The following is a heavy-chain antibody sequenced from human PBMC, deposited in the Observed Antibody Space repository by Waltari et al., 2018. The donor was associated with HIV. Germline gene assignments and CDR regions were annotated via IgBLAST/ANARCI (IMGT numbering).Heavy chain of an antibody. Sequence: QVQLQQWGAGLLKPSETLSLTCAVYGGSFSGYYWSWIRQPPGKGLEWIGEINHSGSTNYNPSLKSRVTISVDTSKNQFSLKLSSVTAADTAVYYCAGTIGYCSSTSCPAGYWGQGTLVTVSS. CDR3: AGTIGYCSSTSCPAGY. D-gene: IGHD2-2*01. CDR1: GGSFSGYY. J-gene: IGHJ4*02. CDR2: INHSGST. V-gene: IGHV4-34*01.